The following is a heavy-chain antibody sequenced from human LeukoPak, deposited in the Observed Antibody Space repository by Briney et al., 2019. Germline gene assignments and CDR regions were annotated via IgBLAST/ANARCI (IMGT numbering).Heavy chain of an antibody. Sequence: KPGGSLRLSCAASGFTFSTYSMNWVRQAPGKGLEWVSSISSSSSYIYYADSVKGRFTISRDNAKNSLYLQMNSLRAEDTAVYYCARGVYDFWSGYAYWGQGTLVTVSS. J-gene: IGHJ4*02. CDR2: ISSSSSYI. CDR1: GFTFSTYS. CDR3: ARGVYDFWSGYAY. D-gene: IGHD3-3*01. V-gene: IGHV3-21*01.